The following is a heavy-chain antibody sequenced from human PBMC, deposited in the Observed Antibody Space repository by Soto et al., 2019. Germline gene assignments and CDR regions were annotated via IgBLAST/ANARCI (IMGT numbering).Heavy chain of an antibody. J-gene: IGHJ4*02. V-gene: IGHV4-34*01. D-gene: IGHD2-8*01. CDR3: ARAWSVLMVYEVTNYFDY. CDR2: INHSGST. CDR1: GGSFSGYY. Sequence: SETLSLTCAVYGGSFSGYYWSWIRQPPGKGLEWIGEINHSGSTNYDPSLKSRVTISVDTSKNQFSLKLSSVTAADTAVYYCARAWSVLMVYEVTNYFDYWGQGTLVTVSS.